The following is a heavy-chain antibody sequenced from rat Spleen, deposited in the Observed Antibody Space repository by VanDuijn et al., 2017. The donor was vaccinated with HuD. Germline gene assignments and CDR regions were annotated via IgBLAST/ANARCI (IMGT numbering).Heavy chain of an antibody. CDR1: GFTFSDYY. CDR3: VRRHYGYTDYFDY. D-gene: IGHD1-9*01. V-gene: IGHV5-7*01. Sequence: EVQLVESAGGLVQPGRSLKLSCAASGFTFSDYYMAWVRQAPTKGLEWVATITYDGSSTYYRDSVKGRFTISRDNAKSSLYLQMDSLRSGDTATYYCVRRHYGYTDYFDYWGQGVMVTVSS. CDR2: ITYDGSST. J-gene: IGHJ2*01.